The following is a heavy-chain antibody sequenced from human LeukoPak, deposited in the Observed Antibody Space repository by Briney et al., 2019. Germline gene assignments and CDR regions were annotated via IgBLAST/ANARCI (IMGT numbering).Heavy chain of an antibody. CDR3: ARQGYAGKAEDY. CDR1: GGSISSSNFY. CDR2: IHSSGTT. D-gene: IGHD2-2*01. V-gene: IGHV4-61*02. J-gene: IGHJ4*02. Sequence: PSETLSLTCNVSGGSISSSNFYWSWIRQTAGKGLEWIGRIHSSGTTEYNASLRSRVTISGDTSKNQFSLNLTSVTAADTAIYYCARQGYAGKAEDYWGQGILVTVSS.